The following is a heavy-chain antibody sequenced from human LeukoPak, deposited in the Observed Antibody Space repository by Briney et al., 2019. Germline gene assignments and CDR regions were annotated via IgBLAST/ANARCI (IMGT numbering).Heavy chain of an antibody. Sequence: GGSLRLSCAASGFTFSSYAMHWVRQAPGKGLEWVAVMSYDGSNKYYADSVKGRFTISRDNSKNTLYLQMNSLRAEDTTVYYCASPVGISYWGQGTLVTVSS. CDR3: ASPVGISY. CDR1: GFTFSSYA. CDR2: MSYDGSNK. V-gene: IGHV3-30-3*01. D-gene: IGHD2-21*01. J-gene: IGHJ4*02.